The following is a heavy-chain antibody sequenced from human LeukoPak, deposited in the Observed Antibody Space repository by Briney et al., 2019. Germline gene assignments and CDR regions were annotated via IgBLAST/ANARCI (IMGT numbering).Heavy chain of an antibody. CDR2: ISSTSSYI. V-gene: IGHV3-21*01. J-gene: IGHJ5*02. CDR3: ARDRKTGTLNWFDP. Sequence: GSLRLSCAASGFTFSSYSMNWVRQAPGKGLEWVSSISSTSSYIYYADSVKGRFTISRDNAKNSLYLQMNSLRAEDTAVYYCARDRKTGTLNWFDPWGQGTLVTVSS. CDR1: GFTFSSYS. D-gene: IGHD1-1*01.